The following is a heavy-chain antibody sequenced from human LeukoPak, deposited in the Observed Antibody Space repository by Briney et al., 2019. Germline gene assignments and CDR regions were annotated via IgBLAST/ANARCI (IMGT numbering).Heavy chain of an antibody. CDR2: ISWNSGSI. V-gene: IGHV3-9*01. CDR1: GFTFDDYA. J-gene: IGHJ1*01. CDR3: AKDLAFLPRH. Sequence: PGGSLRLSCAASGFTFDDYAMHWVRQAPGKGLEWVSGISWNSGSIGYADSVKGRFTISRDNAKNSLYLQMNSLRAEDTALYYCAKDLAFLPRHWGQGTLVTVSS.